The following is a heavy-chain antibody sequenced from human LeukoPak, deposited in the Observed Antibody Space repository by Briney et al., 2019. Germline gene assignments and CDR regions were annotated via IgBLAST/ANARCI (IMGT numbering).Heavy chain of an antibody. CDR2: IIPILGTA. CDR1: GGTFSIYA. V-gene: IGHV1-69*05. D-gene: IGHD3-22*01. J-gene: IGHJ3*02. Sequence: SVKVSCKASGGTFSIYAITWVRQAPGRGLEWMGRIIPILGTANYAQKFQGRVTITTDESTSTAYMELSSLRSEDTAVYYCARLGIAYYYDSSGINDAFDIWGQGTMVTVSS. CDR3: ARLGIAYYYDSSGINDAFDI.